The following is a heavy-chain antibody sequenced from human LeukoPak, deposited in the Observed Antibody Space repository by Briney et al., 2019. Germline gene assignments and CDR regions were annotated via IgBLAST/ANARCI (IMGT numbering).Heavy chain of an antibody. D-gene: IGHD6-13*01. V-gene: IGHV4-59*01. Sequence: SETLSLTCTVSGGSISSYYWSWIRQPPGKGLEWIGYIYYGGSTNHNPSLKSRVTISVDTSKNQFSLKLSSVTAADTAVYYCAREVVAAAGTFDYWGQGTLVTASS. CDR2: IYYGGST. CDR1: GGSISSYY. CDR3: AREVVAAAGTFDY. J-gene: IGHJ4*02.